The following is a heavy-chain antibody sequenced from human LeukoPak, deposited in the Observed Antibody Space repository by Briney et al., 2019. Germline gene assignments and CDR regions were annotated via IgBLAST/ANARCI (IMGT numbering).Heavy chain of an antibody. Sequence: ASVKVSCKASGYTFTSYYMHWVRQAPGQGLEWMGWMNPNSGNTGCAQKFQGRVTMTRNTSISTAYMELSSLRSEDTAVYYCARVGYCSSSTCYYWFDPWGQGTLVTVSS. CDR2: MNPNSGNT. J-gene: IGHJ5*02. D-gene: IGHD2-2*01. CDR1: GYTFTSYY. CDR3: ARVGYCSSSTCYYWFDP. V-gene: IGHV1-8*02.